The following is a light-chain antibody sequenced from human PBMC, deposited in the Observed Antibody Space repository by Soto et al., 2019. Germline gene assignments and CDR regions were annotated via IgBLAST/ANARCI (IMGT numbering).Light chain of an antibody. CDR1: SSNIGAGYD. V-gene: IGLV1-40*01. J-gene: IGLJ3*02. CDR3: QSYDSSLSGSV. Sequence: QSVLTQPPSVSGAPGQRVTISCTGSSSNIGAGYDVHWYQQLPGTASKLLIYGNSNRPSGVPDRFSGSKSGTSASLAITGLQAEDVADYYCQSYDSSLSGSVFGGGTNVTVL. CDR2: GNS.